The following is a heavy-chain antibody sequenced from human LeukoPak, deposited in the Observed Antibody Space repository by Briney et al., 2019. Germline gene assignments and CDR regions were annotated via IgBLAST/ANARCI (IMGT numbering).Heavy chain of an antibody. CDR1: GASISTSAYY. J-gene: IGHJ6*03. D-gene: IGHD2-15*01. CDR3: AREHCSGGSCYSIYYYYYMDV. V-gene: IGHV4-39*07. CDR2: IYYSGST. Sequence: NPSETLSLTCTVSGASISTSAYYWGWIRQPPGKGLDWIGNIYYSGSTYYNPSLKSRVNISVDSSKNQFSLRLSSVTAADTAVYYCAREHCSGGSCYSIYYYYYMDVWGKGTTVTVSS.